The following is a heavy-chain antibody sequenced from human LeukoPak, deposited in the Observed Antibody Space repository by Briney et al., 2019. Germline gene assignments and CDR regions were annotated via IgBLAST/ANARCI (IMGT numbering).Heavy chain of an antibody. Sequence: SETLSLTCTVSGASITTYYWSWVRQPPGKGLEWIVYIYYSGSTNYNPSLKSRVTISVDTSKNQFSLKLTSVTAPDTALYYCARSSYGDYDFDFWGQGTLVTVSS. CDR1: GASITTYY. CDR3: ARSSYGDYDFDF. D-gene: IGHD4-17*01. V-gene: IGHV4-59*01. J-gene: IGHJ4*02. CDR2: IYYSGST.